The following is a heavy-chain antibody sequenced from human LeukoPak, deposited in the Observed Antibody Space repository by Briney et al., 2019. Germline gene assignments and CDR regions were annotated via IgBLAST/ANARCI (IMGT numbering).Heavy chain of an antibody. CDR1: GFTFSSYG. J-gene: IGHJ4*02. Sequence: GGSLRLSCAASGFTFSSYGMHWVRQPPGKGLEWVAFIRYDGSNKYYADSVKGRFTISRDNSKNTLYLQMNSLRAEDTAVYYCAKDSGGVDTAMVNWGQGTLVTVSS. V-gene: IGHV3-30*02. D-gene: IGHD5-18*01. CDR2: IRYDGSNK. CDR3: AKDSGGVDTAMVN.